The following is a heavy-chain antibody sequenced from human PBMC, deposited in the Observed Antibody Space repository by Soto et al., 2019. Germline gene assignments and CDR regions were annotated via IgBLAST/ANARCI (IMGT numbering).Heavy chain of an antibody. D-gene: IGHD6-19*01. J-gene: IGHJ6*02. CDR2: MFPGDSDT. CDR3: ARVPDSSLGTIDV. V-gene: IGHV5-51*01. CDR1: GYSFTTYW. Sequence: GESLKISCKGSGYSFTTYWIDWVRQLPGQGLEWMGVMFPGDSDTRYSPSFQGQVAMSADPSTNTAYLEWSSLKAADSAMYYRARVPDSSLGTIDVWGQGTTVTVSS.